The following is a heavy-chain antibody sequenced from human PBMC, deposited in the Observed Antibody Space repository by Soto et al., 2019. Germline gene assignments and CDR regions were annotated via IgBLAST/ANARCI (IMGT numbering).Heavy chain of an antibody. CDR1: GFSLSTSGVG. V-gene: IGHV2-5*02. D-gene: IGHD4-17*01. CDR2: LYWDDDK. CDR3: AHIPSPTVTTSAEYCQH. Sequence: QITLKESGPTLVKPTQTLTLTCAFSGFSLSTSGVGVSWIRQPPGKALEWLALLYWDDDKRYSPSLNSRHTITKDTTNRQVVLSMTNVDPVDTATYYCAHIPSPTVTTSAEYCQHWGQGTLVTVSS. J-gene: IGHJ1*01.